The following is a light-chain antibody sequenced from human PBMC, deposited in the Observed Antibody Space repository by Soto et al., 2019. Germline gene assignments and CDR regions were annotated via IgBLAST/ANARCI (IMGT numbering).Light chain of an antibody. V-gene: IGLV1-51*01. CDR2: DHN. Sequence: QSVLTQPPSVSAAPGQKVAISCSGSSSNIGNNYVSWYQHLPGTAPKLLIYDHNKRPSGIPDRFSGSKSGTSATLGITGLQTGDEADYYWGTWDSTLSGVVFGGGTKLTVL. CDR1: SSNIGNNY. CDR3: GTWDSTLSGVV. J-gene: IGLJ2*01.